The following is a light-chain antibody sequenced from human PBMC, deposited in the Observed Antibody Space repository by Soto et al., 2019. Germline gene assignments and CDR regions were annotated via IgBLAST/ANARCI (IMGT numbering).Light chain of an antibody. V-gene: IGLV2-8*01. CDR2: EVS. Sequence: QSALTQPPSASGSPGQSVTISCTGTSSDVGCYNYVSWYQQRPGKAPRLMIYEVSKRPSGVPDRSSGSKSGNTASLTVSGLQAEDEADYYCSSYAGSKNFFGDGTKLTVL. J-gene: IGLJ2*01. CDR1: SSDVGCYNY. CDR3: SSYAGSKNF.